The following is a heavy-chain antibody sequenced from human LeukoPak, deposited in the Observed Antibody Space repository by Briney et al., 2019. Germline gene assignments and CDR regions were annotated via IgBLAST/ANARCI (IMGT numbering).Heavy chain of an antibody. CDR1: GGSISSSDYY. CDR2: IYYSGSI. Sequence: SETLSLTCTVSGGSISSSDYYWGWIRQPPGKGLECIGTIYYSGSIYYNPSLNSRLTISIDTSKNQFSLELFSVTAADTAVYYCARGYQSIAVAGTSLYGMVVWGQGTTVTVSS. V-gene: IGHV4-39*01. J-gene: IGHJ6*01. CDR3: ARGYQSIAVAGTSLYGMVV. D-gene: IGHD6-19*01.